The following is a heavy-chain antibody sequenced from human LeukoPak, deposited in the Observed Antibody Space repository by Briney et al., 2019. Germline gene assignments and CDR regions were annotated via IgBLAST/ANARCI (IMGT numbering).Heavy chain of an antibody. V-gene: IGHV1-69*13. CDR2: IIPLFGTA. Sequence: ASVKVSCKASGYTFTGYYMHWVRQAPGQGLDWMGGIIPLFGTAHYAQKFQGRVTITADESTSTAYIELRSLRSEDTAVYYCARVWGQGSSGYYPFWGQGTLVTVSS. D-gene: IGHD3-22*01. CDR3: ARVWGQGSSGYYPF. CDR1: GYTFTGYY. J-gene: IGHJ4*02.